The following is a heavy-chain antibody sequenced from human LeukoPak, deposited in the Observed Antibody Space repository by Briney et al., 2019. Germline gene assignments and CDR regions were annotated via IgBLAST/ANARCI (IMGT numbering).Heavy chain of an antibody. CDR2: IYDIGST. Sequence: PSETLSLTCTVSGGSVSSYYWSWIRQPPGKGLEWIGYIYDIGSTKYNPSLKRRVTMSVDTSKNQFPLKLSSVTAADTTVYHCARTYYYDSSGYLNHWFHPWGQGTLVTVSS. V-gene: IGHV4-59*08. CDR1: GGSVSSYY. J-gene: IGHJ5*02. D-gene: IGHD3-22*01. CDR3: ARTYYYDSSGYLNHWFHP.